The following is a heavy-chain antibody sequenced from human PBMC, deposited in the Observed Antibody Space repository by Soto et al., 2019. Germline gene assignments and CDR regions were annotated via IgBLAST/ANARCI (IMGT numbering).Heavy chain of an antibody. Sequence: GESLKISCKGSGYSFTSYWIGWVGRMPGKGLEWMGIIYPGDSDTRYSPSFQGQVTISADKSISTAYLQWSSLKASDTAMYYCAGGGVRGVITRTRDYYGMDVWGQGTTVTVSS. CDR1: GYSFTSYW. V-gene: IGHV5-51*01. D-gene: IGHD3-10*01. CDR2: IYPGDSDT. J-gene: IGHJ6*02. CDR3: AGGGVRGVITRTRDYYGMDV.